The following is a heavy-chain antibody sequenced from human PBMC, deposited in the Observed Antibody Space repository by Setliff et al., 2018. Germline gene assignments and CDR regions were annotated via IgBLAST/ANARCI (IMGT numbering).Heavy chain of an antibody. J-gene: IGHJ5*02. CDR2: ISAYNGNT. V-gene: IGHV1-18*01. CDR3: VRAPPTVVIPPGRAFFDP. CDR1: GYTFTTFS. D-gene: IGHD2-2*01. Sequence: ASVKVSCKTSGYTFTTFSIPWVRQAPGQGPEWMGWISAYNGNTNYAQRFQGRVTMTTDTYTSTANMELRSLRSDDTAVYYSVRAPPTVVIPPGRAFFDPWGQGTLVTVSS.